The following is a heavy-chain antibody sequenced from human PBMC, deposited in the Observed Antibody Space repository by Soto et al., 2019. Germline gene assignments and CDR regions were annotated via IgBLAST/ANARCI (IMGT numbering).Heavy chain of an antibody. CDR3: ARGGVVTAVRGRWFDP. Sequence: SETLSLTCSISGDSINSDYYWAWIRQSPGIGLEWIGSFYHTGNTYYSPSLRTRLTISVDTSKNQVSLKMTSVTAADTGVYYCARGGVVTAVRGRWFDPWGPGTQVPSPQ. D-gene: IGHD2-21*02. CDR1: GDSINSDYY. CDR2: FYHTGNT. V-gene: IGHV4-38-2*02. J-gene: IGHJ5*02.